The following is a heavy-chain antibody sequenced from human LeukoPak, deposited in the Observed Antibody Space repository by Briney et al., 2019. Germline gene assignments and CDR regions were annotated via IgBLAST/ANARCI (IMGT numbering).Heavy chain of an antibody. J-gene: IGHJ4*02. CDR3: AKDGGSYPDY. Sequence: PGGSLRLSCAASGSTFSSYGMHWVRQAPGKGLEWVAVISYDGSNKYYADSVKGRFTISRDNSKNTLYLQMNSLRAEDTAVYYCAKDGGSYPDYWGQGTLVTVSS. D-gene: IGHD1-26*01. CDR1: GSTFSSYG. CDR2: ISYDGSNK. V-gene: IGHV3-30*18.